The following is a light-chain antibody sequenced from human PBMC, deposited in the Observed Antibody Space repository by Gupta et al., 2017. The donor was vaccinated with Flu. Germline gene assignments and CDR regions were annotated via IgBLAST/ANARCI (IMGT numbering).Light chain of an antibody. CDR3: QQHNKSPHT. Sequence: DIQMTQSPSTLSASVGDRVTVTCRASQNINSWLAWYQQKPRKAPKLLIYKASSLQSGVPLRFSGRGSGTEFTLTISILQPDDVGTYYCQQHNKSPHTFGGGTKVEIK. V-gene: IGKV1-5*03. CDR1: QNINSW. CDR2: KAS. J-gene: IGKJ4*01.